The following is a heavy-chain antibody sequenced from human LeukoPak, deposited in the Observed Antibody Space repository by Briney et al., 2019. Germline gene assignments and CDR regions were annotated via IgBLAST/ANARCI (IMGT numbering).Heavy chain of an antibody. J-gene: IGHJ6*02. V-gene: IGHV4-34*01. CDR2: INHSGST. Sequence: SETLSLTCAVYGGSFSGYYWSWIRQPPGKGLEWIGEINHSGSTNYNPSLKSRVTISVDTSKNQFSLKLSSVTAADTAVYYCARGPLWFGEWARYYYYGMDVWGQGTTVTVSS. CDR1: GGSFSGYY. CDR3: ARGPLWFGEWARYYYYGMDV. D-gene: IGHD3-10*01.